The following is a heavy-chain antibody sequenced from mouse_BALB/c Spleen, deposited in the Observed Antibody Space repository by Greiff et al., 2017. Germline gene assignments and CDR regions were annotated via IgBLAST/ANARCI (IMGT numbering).Heavy chain of an antibody. D-gene: IGHD3-1*01. V-gene: IGHV5-6-4*01. CDR1: GFTFSSYT. Sequence: EVQRVESGGGLVKPGGSLKLSCAASGFTFSSYTMSWVRQTPEKRLEWVATISSGGSYTYYPDSVKGRFTISRDNAKNTLYLQMSSLKSEDTAMYYCTRGDRALGDYWGQGTTLTVSS. CDR3: TRGDRALGDY. J-gene: IGHJ2*01. CDR2: ISSGGSYT.